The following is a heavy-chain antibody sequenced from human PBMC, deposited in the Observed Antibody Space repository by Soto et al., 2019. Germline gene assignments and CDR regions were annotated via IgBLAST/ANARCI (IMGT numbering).Heavy chain of an antibody. J-gene: IGHJ4*02. D-gene: IGHD6-19*01. CDR1: GYSFASYW. CDR3: VRPFDSSGRYDY. CDR2: IYPGVSDT. V-gene: IGHV5-51*01. Sequence: GYSLKFSCQGSGYSFASYWIGWVRQTPGKGLEWMGMIYPGVSDTRYSPSFQGQVTISADKSISAAFLQWSSLKASDTALYYCVRPFDSSGRYDYWGQGTLVTASS.